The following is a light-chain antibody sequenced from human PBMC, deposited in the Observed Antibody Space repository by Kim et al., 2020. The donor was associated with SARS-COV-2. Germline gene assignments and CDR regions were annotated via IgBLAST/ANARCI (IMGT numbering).Light chain of an antibody. V-gene: IGKV3-15*01. CDR3: QHYNNWPVS. CDR2: GAS. J-gene: IGKJ4*01. CDR1: QRVSSN. Sequence: EIVMTQSPATLSVSPGERATLSCRASQRVSSNLAWYQQKPGQAPRLLIFGASSRATGVPGRFSGSGSGTEFTLTISSLQSEDLAVYYCQHYNNWPVSFGGGTKVYIK.